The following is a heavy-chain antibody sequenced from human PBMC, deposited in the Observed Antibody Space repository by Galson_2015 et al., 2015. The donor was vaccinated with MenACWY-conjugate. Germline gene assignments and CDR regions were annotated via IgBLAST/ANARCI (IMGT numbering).Heavy chain of an antibody. CDR3: ARGGYCTNGVCYGKQIDY. Sequence: SVKVSCKASGGTFSSYAISWVRQAPGQGLEWMGRIIPTLGIANYAQKFQGRVTITADKSTSTAYMELSSLRSEDTAVYYCARGGYCTNGVCYGKQIDYWGQGTLVTVSS. V-gene: IGHV1-69*04. J-gene: IGHJ4*02. D-gene: IGHD2-8*01. CDR2: IIPTLGIA. CDR1: GGTFSSYA.